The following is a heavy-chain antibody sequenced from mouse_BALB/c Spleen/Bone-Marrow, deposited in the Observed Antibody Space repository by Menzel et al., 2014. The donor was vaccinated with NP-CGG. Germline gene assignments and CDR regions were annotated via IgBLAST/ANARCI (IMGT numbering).Heavy chain of an antibody. J-gene: IGHJ1*01. Sequence: EVKLMESGGGLVQPGGSLRLSCATSGFTFSDFYVEWVRQPPGKRLEWIAASRNKANDYTTEYSASVKGRFIVSRDTSQSILYLQMNALRAEDTAIYYCARDYYGSSYWYFDVWGAGTTVTVSS. CDR3: ARDYYGSSYWYFDV. CDR2: SRNKANDYTT. D-gene: IGHD1-1*01. V-gene: IGHV7-1*02. CDR1: GFTFSDFY.